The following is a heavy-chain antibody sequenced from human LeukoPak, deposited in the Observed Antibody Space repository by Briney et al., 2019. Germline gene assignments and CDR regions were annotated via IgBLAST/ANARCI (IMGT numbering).Heavy chain of an antibody. J-gene: IGHJ3*02. CDR2: IPSDGSHT. CDR1: GFTFSTYF. CDR3: AGERQETILQSGAFDI. D-gene: IGHD2-21*01. Sequence: GGSLRLSCAPSGFTFSTYFMHWVRQPPGKGREWVADIPSDGSHTFYRQSVQGRFTIYRDNFKNTLYLQINRLRAEDTAVYFWAGERQETILQSGAFDIWGQGTMVTVSS. V-gene: IGHV3-30-3*01.